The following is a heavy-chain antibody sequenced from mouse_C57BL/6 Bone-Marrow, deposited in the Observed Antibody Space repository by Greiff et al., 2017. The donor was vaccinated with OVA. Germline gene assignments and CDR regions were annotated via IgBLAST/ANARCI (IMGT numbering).Heavy chain of an antibody. J-gene: IGHJ2*01. V-gene: IGHV14-4*01. Sequence: VQLQQSGAELVRPGASVKLSCTASGFNIKDDYMHWVKQRPEQGLEWIGWIDPENGDTEYASKFQGKATITADTSSNTAYLQRSSLTAEDTAVYYCTSYGNFDYGGQGTTLTVSS. CDR1: GFNIKDDY. D-gene: IGHD2-1*01. CDR3: TSYGNFDY. CDR2: IDPENGDT.